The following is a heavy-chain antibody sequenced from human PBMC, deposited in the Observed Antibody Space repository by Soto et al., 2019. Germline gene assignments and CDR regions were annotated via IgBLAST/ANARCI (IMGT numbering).Heavy chain of an antibody. D-gene: IGHD3-10*01. CDR1: GYTFTSYG. Sequence: QVQLVQSGAEVKKPGASVKVSCKASGYTFTSYGISWVRQAPGQGLEWMGWISAYNGNTNYAQKLQGRVTITTDTSTSTAYMELRSLRSDDTAVYYCARAGITMVRGVTAPSYYYYGMDVWGQGTTVTVSS. J-gene: IGHJ6*02. V-gene: IGHV1-18*01. CDR2: ISAYNGNT. CDR3: ARAGITMVRGVTAPSYYYYGMDV.